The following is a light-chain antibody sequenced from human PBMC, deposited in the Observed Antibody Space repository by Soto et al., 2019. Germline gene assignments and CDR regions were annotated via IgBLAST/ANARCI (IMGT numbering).Light chain of an antibody. CDR3: QQLTDWPPQWT. CDR2: GAS. J-gene: IGKJ1*01. CDR1: QRVSSSY. Sequence: EIVLTQSPGTLSLSPGERATLSYRASQRVSSSYLAWYQQNPGQAPRLLIYGASSRATGIPARFSGSGSGTDFTLTISSLEPEDFAVYYCQQLTDWPPQWTFGQGTKVDIK. V-gene: IGKV3D-20*02.